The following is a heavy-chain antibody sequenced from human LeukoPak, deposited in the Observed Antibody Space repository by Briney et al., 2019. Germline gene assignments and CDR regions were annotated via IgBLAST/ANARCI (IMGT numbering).Heavy chain of an antibody. CDR1: GGPFSGYY. CDR2: IYYTGST. D-gene: IGHD1-26*01. CDR3: ARDSIEGNYYQLYAFDL. Sequence: PSETLSLTCAVYGGPFSGYYWSWIRQPPGKGLEWIGDIYYTGSTNHNPSLKSRVTISVDTSENQFSLRLSSVTAADTAVYYCARDSIEGNYYQLYAFDLWGQGTMVTVSS. J-gene: IGHJ3*01. V-gene: IGHV4-59*01.